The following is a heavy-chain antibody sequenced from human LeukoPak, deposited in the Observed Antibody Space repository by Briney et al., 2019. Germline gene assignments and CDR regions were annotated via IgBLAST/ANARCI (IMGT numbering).Heavy chain of an antibody. D-gene: IGHD3-10*01. CDR3: ARDMVRGVPDAFDI. CDR1: GGSISSSSYY. CDR2: IYYSGST. V-gene: IGHV4-39*07. J-gene: IGHJ3*02. Sequence: PSETLSLTCTVSGGSISSSSYYWGWIRQPPGKGLEWIGSIYYSGSTYYNPSLKSRVTISVDTSKNQFSLKLSSVTAADTAVYYCARDMVRGVPDAFDIWGQGTMVTVSS.